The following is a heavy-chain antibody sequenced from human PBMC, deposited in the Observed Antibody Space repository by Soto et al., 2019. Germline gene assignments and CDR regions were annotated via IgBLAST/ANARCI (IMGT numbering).Heavy chain of an antibody. CDR3: ARGQRGWYYDSSGYYSYGMDV. CDR1: GGSFSGYY. D-gene: IGHD3-22*01. CDR2: INHSGST. V-gene: IGHV4-34*01. J-gene: IGHJ6*02. Sequence: SETLSLTCAVYGGSFSGYYWSWTRQPPGKGLEWIGEINHSGSTNYNPSLKSRVTISVDTSKNQFSLKLSSVTAADTAVYYCARGQRGWYYDSSGYYSYGMDVWGQGTTVTVS.